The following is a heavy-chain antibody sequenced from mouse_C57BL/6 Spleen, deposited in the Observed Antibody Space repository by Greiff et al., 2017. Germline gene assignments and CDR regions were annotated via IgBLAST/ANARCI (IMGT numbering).Heavy chain of an antibody. CDR3: ARQDYGSSYNSLFDY. Sequence: QVQLQQPGAELVRPGTSVKLSCKASGYTFTSYWMHWVKQRPGQGLEWIGVIDPSDSYTNYNQKFKGKATLTVDTSSSTAYMQLSSLTSEDSAVYYCARQDYGSSYNSLFDYWGKGTTLTVSS. CDR2: IDPSDSYT. V-gene: IGHV1-59*01. J-gene: IGHJ2*01. CDR1: GYTFTSYW. D-gene: IGHD1-1*01.